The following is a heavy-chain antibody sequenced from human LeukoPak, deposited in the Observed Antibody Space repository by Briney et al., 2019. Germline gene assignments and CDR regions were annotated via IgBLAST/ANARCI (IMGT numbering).Heavy chain of an antibody. CDR1: GGSISSSSYY. CDR2: IYYSGST. J-gene: IGHJ5*02. D-gene: IGHD3-10*01. CDR3: ARQPGGSGTWNWFDP. V-gene: IGHV4-39*01. Sequence: PSETLSLTCTVSGGSISSSSYYWGWIRQPPGKGLEWIGSIYYSGSTYYNPSLKSRVTISVDTSKNQFSLKLSSVTAADTAVYYCARQPGGSGTWNWFDPWGQGTLVTVSS.